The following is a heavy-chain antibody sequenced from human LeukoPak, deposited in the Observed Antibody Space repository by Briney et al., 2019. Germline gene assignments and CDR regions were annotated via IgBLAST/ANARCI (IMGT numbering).Heavy chain of an antibody. CDR3: ARGGYSYGYYYYYYMDV. CDR1: GFTFSSYS. V-gene: IGHV3-21*01. Sequence: GGSLRLSCAASGFTFSSYSMNWVRQAPGKGLEWVSSISSSSSYIYYADSVKGRFPISRDNAKNSLYLQMNSLRAEDTAVYYCARGGYSYGYYYYYYMDVWGKGTTVTVSS. CDR2: ISSSSSYI. J-gene: IGHJ6*03. D-gene: IGHD5-18*01.